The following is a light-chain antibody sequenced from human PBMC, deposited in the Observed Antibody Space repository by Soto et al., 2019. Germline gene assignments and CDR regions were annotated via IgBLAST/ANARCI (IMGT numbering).Light chain of an antibody. Sequence: IVMTQSPATLSVSPGERATLSCRASQTIDNKLAWYQQRPGQAPRLLIYGASIRATGIPARFSGSGSGTEFTLTISGLQSEDFAVYYCQQRSNWPQTFGQGTKVDIK. CDR3: QQRSNWPQT. J-gene: IGKJ1*01. CDR2: GAS. CDR1: QTIDNK. V-gene: IGKV3-15*01.